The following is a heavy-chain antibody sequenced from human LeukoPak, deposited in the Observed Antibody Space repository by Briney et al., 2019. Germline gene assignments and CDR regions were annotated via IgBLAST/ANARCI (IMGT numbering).Heavy chain of an antibody. D-gene: IGHD2-15*01. J-gene: IGHJ3*02. CDR1: GFIFSSYW. Sequence: GGSLRLSCAASGFIFSSYWIHWVRQAPGKGLVWVSRINPDGSSTTYADSVRGRFTISRDNAKNRLYLQMDSLRAEDTAVYYCASDIVVGVAATDHDAFDIWGQGTMVTVSS. CDR3: ASDIVVGVAATDHDAFDI. CDR2: INPDGSST. V-gene: IGHV3-74*01.